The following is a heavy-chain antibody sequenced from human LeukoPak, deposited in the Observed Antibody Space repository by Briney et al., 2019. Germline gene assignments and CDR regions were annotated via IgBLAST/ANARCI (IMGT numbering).Heavy chain of an antibody. D-gene: IGHD3-3*01. CDR3: AKDYGFWSGYCSLDY. V-gene: IGHV3-30*02. CDR1: GFTFSSYG. CDR2: IRYDGSNK. Sequence: GSLGLSCAASGFTFSSYGMHWVRQAPGKGLEWVAFIRYDGSNKYYADSVKGRFTISRDNSKNTLYLQMNSLRAEDTAVYYCAKDYGFWSGYCSLDYWGQGTLVTVSS. J-gene: IGHJ4*02.